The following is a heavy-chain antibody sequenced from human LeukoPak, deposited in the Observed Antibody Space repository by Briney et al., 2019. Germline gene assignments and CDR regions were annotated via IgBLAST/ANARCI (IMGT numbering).Heavy chain of an antibody. CDR3: ARDPSNTSGRYQYLDH. CDR1: GGTFSSYA. D-gene: IGHD6-19*01. V-gene: IGHV1-69*05. CDR2: IIPIFGTA. J-gene: IGHJ2*01. Sequence: ASVKVSCKASGGTFSSYAISWVRQAPGQGLEWMGGIIPIFGTANYAQKFQGRVTMTTDRSTTTAYVELRSLTSDDTAVYYCARDPSNTSGRYQYLDHWGRGTLVTVSS.